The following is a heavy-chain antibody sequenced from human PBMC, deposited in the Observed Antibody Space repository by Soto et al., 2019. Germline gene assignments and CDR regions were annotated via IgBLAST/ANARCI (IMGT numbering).Heavy chain of an antibody. Sequence: PGGSLRLSCAASGFTFISYWMSWVRRAPGKGLGWVANIKQDGSEKYYVDSVKGRFTISRDNAKNSLYLQMNSLRAEDTAVYYCARKPDYYYYGMDVWGQGTTVTVSS. CDR3: ARKPDYYYYGMDV. J-gene: IGHJ6*02. CDR1: GFTFISYW. V-gene: IGHV3-7*01. CDR2: IKQDGSEK.